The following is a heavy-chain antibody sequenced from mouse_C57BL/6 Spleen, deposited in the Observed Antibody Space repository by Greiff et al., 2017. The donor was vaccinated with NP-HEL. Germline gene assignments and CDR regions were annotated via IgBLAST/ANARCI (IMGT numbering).Heavy chain of an antibody. D-gene: IGHD1-1*01. J-gene: IGHJ4*01. V-gene: IGHV5-17*01. CDR2: ISSCSSTI. CDR1: GFTFSDYG. CDR3: ARLTTVVATRYAMDY. Sequence: EVMLVESGGGLVKPGGSLKLSCAASGFTFSDYGMHWVRQAPEKGLEWVAYISSCSSTIYYADTVKGRFTISRDNAKNTPFLQMTSLRSEDTAMYYCARLTTVVATRYAMDYWGQGTSVTVSS.